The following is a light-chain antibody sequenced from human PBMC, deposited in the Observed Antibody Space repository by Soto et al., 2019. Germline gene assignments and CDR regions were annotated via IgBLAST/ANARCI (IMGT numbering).Light chain of an antibody. Sequence: EIVMTQSPATLSVSPGERATLSCRASQSVSSNLAWYQQKPGQAPRLLIYGASTRATGIPARFSGSGSGTEFDLTISSMQYEDYAVYYCQQYNNWTPWTFGQGTKVEIK. CDR3: QQYNNWTPWT. V-gene: IGKV3-15*01. J-gene: IGKJ1*01. CDR2: GAS. CDR1: QSVSSN.